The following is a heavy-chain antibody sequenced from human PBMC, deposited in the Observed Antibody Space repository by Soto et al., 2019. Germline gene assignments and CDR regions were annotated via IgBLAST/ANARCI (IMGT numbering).Heavy chain of an antibody. J-gene: IGHJ4*02. D-gene: IGHD5-12*01. CDR3: ARGGGYSGYDLDY. CDR1: GFTFSSYG. Sequence: QVQLVESGGGVVQPGRSLRLSCAASGFTFSSYGMQWVRQAPGKGLEWVAVIWYDGSNKYYADSVKGRFTISRDNSKNTLYLQMNSLRAEDTAVYYCARGGGYSGYDLDYWGQGTLVTVSS. CDR2: IWYDGSNK. V-gene: IGHV3-33*01.